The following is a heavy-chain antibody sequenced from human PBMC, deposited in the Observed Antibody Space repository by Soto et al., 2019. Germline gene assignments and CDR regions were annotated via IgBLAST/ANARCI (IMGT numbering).Heavy chain of an antibody. CDR1: GGSFSGYY. V-gene: IGHV4-34*01. Sequence: QVQLQQWGAGLLKPSETLSLTCAVYGGSFSGYYWSWIRQPPGKGLEWIGEINHSGSTNYNPSLKGRVTISVDTSKNQFSLKLSSVTAADTAVYYCARYSDYYSCDYWGQGTLVTVSS. D-gene: IGHD4-17*01. CDR3: ARYSDYYSCDY. J-gene: IGHJ4*02. CDR2: INHSGST.